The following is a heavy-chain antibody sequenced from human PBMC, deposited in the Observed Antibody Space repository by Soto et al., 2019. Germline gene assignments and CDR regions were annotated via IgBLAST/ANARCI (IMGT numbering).Heavy chain of an antibody. CDR1: GGSISNFY. Sequence: PSETLSLTCTVSGGSISNFYWSWIRQPPGKGLEWIGYVYYTGSTSYNPSLKSRVTISVDTSKNQFSLKLSSVTAADTAVYYCARSNSSGWFYFDYWGQGTLVTVSS. CDR3: ARSNSSGWFYFDY. CDR2: VYYTGST. V-gene: IGHV4-59*08. D-gene: IGHD6-19*01. J-gene: IGHJ4*02.